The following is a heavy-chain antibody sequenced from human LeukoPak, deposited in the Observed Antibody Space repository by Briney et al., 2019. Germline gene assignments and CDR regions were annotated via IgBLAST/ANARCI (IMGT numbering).Heavy chain of an antibody. CDR3: TNDFGFSVSAFDI. CDR2: ISGSGGST. D-gene: IGHD3-10*01. J-gene: IGHJ3*02. V-gene: IGHV3-23*01. CDR1: GFTFSSYA. Sequence: GSLRLSCAASGFTFSSYAMGWVRQAPGKGLEWVSTISGSGGSTYYADSVRGRFTISRDNSKNTLYLQMNSLRAEDTAVYYCTNDFGFSVSAFDIWGQGTMVTVSS.